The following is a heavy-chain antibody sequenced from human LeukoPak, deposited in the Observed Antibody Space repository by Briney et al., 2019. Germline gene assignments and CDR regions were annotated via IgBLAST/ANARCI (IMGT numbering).Heavy chain of an antibody. CDR1: GGSVSSGSYY. J-gene: IGHJ4*02. D-gene: IGHD2-21*02. CDR3: ARGPPYIVVVTAIGFFDY. CDR2: IYYSGST. Sequence: SETLSLTCTVSGGSVSSGSYYWSWIRQPPGKGLEWIGYIYYSGSTNYNPSLKSRVTISADTSKNQFSLKLSSVTAADTAVYYCARGPPYIVVVTAIGFFDYWGQGTLVTVSS. V-gene: IGHV4-61*01.